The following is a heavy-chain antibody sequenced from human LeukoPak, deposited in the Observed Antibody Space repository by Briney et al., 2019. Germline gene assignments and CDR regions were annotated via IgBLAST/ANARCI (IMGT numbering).Heavy chain of an antibody. CDR1: GFTFSHYG. J-gene: IGHJ4*02. V-gene: IGHV3-30*18. Sequence: PGTSLRLPCAASGFTFSHYGMHWVRQAPGKGLEWVAVISYDESGIYYADSVRGRFTISRDNSKNTLYLQMNSLRSEDTAVYYCAKDRESLAYYYDTSGYYFFDSWGQGTLATVSS. CDR2: ISYDESGI. CDR3: AKDRESLAYYYDTSGYYFFDS. D-gene: IGHD3-22*01.